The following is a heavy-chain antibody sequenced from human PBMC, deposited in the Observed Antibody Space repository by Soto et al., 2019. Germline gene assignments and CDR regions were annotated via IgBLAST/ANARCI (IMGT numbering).Heavy chain of an antibody. CDR2: IYSGGST. J-gene: IGHJ4*02. Sequence: EVLLVESGGGLVQPGGSLRLSCAASGFTVSSNYMSWVRQAPGKGLEWGSVIYSGGSTYYADSVNDRFTISRDNSNHPPYLQMNSLRAEDTAVYYCASDYGDYFDYWGQGTLVTVSS. CDR1: GFTVSSNY. D-gene: IGHD4-17*01. CDR3: ASDYGDYFDY. V-gene: IGHV3-66*01.